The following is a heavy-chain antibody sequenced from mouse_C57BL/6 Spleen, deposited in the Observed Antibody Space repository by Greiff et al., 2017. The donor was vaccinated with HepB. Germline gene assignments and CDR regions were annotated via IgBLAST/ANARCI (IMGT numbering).Heavy chain of an antibody. J-gene: IGHJ4*01. CDR3: ARHIDDYDRDYAMDY. Sequence: VKLQQPGAELVKPGASVKLSCKASGYTFTSYWMQWVKQRPGQGLEWIGEIDPSDSYTNYNQKFKGKATLTVDTSSSTAYMQLSSLTSEDSAVYYCARHIDDYDRDYAMDYWGQGTSVTVSS. CDR2: IDPSDSYT. D-gene: IGHD2-4*01. CDR1: GYTFTSYW. V-gene: IGHV1-50*01.